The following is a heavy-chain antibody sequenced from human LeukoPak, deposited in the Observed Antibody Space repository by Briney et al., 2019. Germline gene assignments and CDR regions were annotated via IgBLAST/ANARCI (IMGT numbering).Heavy chain of an antibody. V-gene: IGHV3-33*01. D-gene: IGHD1-26*01. CDR1: GFTFSSYG. CDR2: IWYDGSNK. Sequence: GGSLRLSCAASGFTFSSYGMHWVRQALGKGLEWVAVIWYDGSNKYYADSVKGRFTISRDNSKNTLYLQMNSLRAEDTAVYYCARDLGSGSYSVFDYWGQGTLVTVSS. CDR3: ARDLGSGSYSVFDY. J-gene: IGHJ4*02.